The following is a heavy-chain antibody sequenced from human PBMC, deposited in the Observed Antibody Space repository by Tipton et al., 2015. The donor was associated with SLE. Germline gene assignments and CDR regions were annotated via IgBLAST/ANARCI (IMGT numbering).Heavy chain of an antibody. J-gene: IGHJ5*02. CDR3: ARLPLWANWFDP. Sequence: TLSLTCTVSGGSISSYYWSWIRQPPGKGLEWIGYIYYSGSTNYNPSLKSRVTISVDTSKNQFSLKLNSVTAADTAVYYCARLPLWANWFDPWGQGTLVIVSS. V-gene: IGHV4-59*01. D-gene: IGHD5-18*01. CDR2: IYYSGST. CDR1: GGSISSYY.